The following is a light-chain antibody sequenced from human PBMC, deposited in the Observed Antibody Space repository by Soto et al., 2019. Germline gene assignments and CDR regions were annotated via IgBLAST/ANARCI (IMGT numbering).Light chain of an antibody. Sequence: DIKMTQSPSGLCASVGDRVTIACVACESASKWVAWYQQKPGRSPTLLIYKASTLQSGVPSRFSGSGSGTEFTLTISSLQPDDFATYYCQHYNSYSEAFGQGTKV. J-gene: IGKJ1*01. CDR1: ESASKW. CDR2: KAS. V-gene: IGKV1-5*03. CDR3: QHYNSYSEA.